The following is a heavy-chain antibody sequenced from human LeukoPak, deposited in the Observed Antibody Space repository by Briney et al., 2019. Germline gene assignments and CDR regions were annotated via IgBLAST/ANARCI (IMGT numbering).Heavy chain of an antibody. V-gene: IGHV1-69*05. Sequence: SVKVSCKASGGTFSSYAISWVRQAPGQGLEWMGGIIPIFGTANYARKFQGRVTITTDESTSTAYMELSSLRSEDTAVYYCARDSVLCSGGSCYSGWFDPWGQGTLVTVSS. CDR3: ARDSVLCSGGSCYSGWFDP. CDR2: IIPIFGTA. D-gene: IGHD2-15*01. J-gene: IGHJ5*02. CDR1: GGTFSSYA.